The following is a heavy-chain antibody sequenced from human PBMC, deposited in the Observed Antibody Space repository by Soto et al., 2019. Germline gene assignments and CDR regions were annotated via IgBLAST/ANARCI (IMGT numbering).Heavy chain of an antibody. V-gene: IGHV1-69*02. Sequence: ASVKVSCKASGGTFSSYTISWVRQAPGQGLEWMGRIIPILGIANYAQKFQGRVTITADKSTSTAYMELSSLRSEDTAVYYCARGPLRYFDWLLNDAFDIWGQGTMVTVSS. CDR1: GGTFSSYT. J-gene: IGHJ3*02. CDR2: IIPILGIA. D-gene: IGHD3-9*01. CDR3: ARGPLRYFDWLLNDAFDI.